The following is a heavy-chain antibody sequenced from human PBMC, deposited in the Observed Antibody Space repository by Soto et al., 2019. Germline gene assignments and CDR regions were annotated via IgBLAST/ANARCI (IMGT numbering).Heavy chain of an antibody. CDR2: IRSKAYGGTT. Sequence: GGSLRLSCTASGFTFGDYAMGWFRQAPGKGLEWVGFIRSKAYGGTTEYAASVKGRFTISRDDSKSIAYLQMNSLKTEDTAVYYCTRDIVVVVAATPVLLNYYYYGMDVWGQGTTVTVSS. CDR1: GFTFGDYA. J-gene: IGHJ6*02. D-gene: IGHD2-15*01. CDR3: TRDIVVVVAATPVLLNYYYYGMDV. V-gene: IGHV3-49*03.